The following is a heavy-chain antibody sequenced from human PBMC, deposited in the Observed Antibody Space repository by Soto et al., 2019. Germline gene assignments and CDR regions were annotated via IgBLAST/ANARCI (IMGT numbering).Heavy chain of an antibody. V-gene: IGHV4-59*08. D-gene: IGHD2-15*01. CDR3: ASVGYCSGGSCHPRLDY. CDR1: GGSISSYY. CDR2: IYYSGST. Sequence: PSETLSLTCTVSGGSISSYYWSWIRQPPGKGLEWIGYIYYSGSTNYNPSLKSRVTISVDTSKNQFSLKLSSVTAADTAVYYCASVGYCSGGSCHPRLDYRGQGTLVTVSS. J-gene: IGHJ4*02.